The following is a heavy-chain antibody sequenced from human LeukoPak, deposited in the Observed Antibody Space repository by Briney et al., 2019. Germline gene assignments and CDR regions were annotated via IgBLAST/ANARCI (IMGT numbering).Heavy chain of an antibody. CDR3: AKDLLRGNWDWRGGDY. J-gene: IGHJ4*02. V-gene: IGHV3-23*01. D-gene: IGHD4-23*01. Sequence: PGGSLRLSCAASGFTFSSYAMSWVRQAPGKGLEWVSAISGSGGSTYYADSVKGRFTISRDNSKNTLYLQMNSLRAEDTAVYYCAKDLLRGNWDWRGGDYWGQGTLVTVSS. CDR1: GFTFSSYA. CDR2: ISGSGGST.